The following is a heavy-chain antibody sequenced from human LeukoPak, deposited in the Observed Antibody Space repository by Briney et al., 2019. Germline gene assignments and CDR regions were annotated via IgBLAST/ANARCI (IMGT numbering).Heavy chain of an antibody. CDR3: ARAGHGAYDYGVYYYYGMDV. CDR1: GDSVSSNSAA. J-gene: IGHJ6*02. Sequence: SQTLSLTCAISGDSVSSNSAAWNWIRQSPSRGLEWLGRTYYRSKWYNDYAVSVKSRITINPDTSKNQFSLQLNSVTPEDTAVYYCARAGHGAYDYGVYYYYGMDVWGQGTTVTVSS. V-gene: IGHV6-1*01. D-gene: IGHD5-12*01. CDR2: TYYRSKWYN.